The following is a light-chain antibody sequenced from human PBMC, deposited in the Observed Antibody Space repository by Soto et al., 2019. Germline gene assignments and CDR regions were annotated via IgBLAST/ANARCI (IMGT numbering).Light chain of an antibody. CDR1: QSVSSGY. CDR3: HQYGSSPET. J-gene: IGKJ2*01. CDR2: GAS. V-gene: IGKV3-20*01. Sequence: EIVLTQSPGTLSLSPGQRATLSCRASQSVSSGYLAWYQLRPGQAPRLLIYGASSRATGIPDRFSGSGSGTDFIPTISRLEPEDGSVYYCHQYGSSPETFGRGTKVEIK.